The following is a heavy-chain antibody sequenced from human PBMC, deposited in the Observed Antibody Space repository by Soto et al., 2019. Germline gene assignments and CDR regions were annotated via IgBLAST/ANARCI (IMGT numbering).Heavy chain of an antibody. D-gene: IGHD6-13*01. CDR1: GASISGGGSY. V-gene: IGHV4-31*03. CDR3: ARGAGILDS. CDR2: MYFSGTT. Sequence: QVQLQESGPGLVKPSQTLSLTCTVSGASISGGGSYCSWIRQHPGKGLEWIVYMYFSGTTYYNPSLKSRVSFSVDTSKNQFSLKLSSVTAADTAVYYCARGAGILDSWGQGTLVTVSS. J-gene: IGHJ4*02.